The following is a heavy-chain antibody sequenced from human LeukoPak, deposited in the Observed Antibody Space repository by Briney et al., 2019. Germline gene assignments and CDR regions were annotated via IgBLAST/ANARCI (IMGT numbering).Heavy chain of an antibody. CDR3: ARAGVASDAFDI. D-gene: IGHD3-3*01. V-gene: IGHV4-39*01. CDR1: GGSISSSSYY. Sequence: PSETLSLTCTVSGGSISSSSYYWGWIRQPPGLGLVWIGNIYYSGSTYYNPSLKSRVTISVDTSKNQFSLKLSSVTAADTAVYYCARAGVASDAFDIWGQGTMVTVSS. J-gene: IGHJ3*02. CDR2: IYYSGST.